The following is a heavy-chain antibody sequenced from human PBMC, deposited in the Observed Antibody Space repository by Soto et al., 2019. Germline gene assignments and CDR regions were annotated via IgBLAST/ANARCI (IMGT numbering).Heavy chain of an antibody. CDR2: INSDGSST. CDR1: GFTLSRYW. Sequence: PGGSLRLSCAASGFTLSRYWMHWVRQAPGKGLVWVSRINSDGSSTSYADSGKGRFTISRDNAKSTLFLQMNSLRAEDTAVYYCTIDTFGPRYYWGQGTLVTVSS. J-gene: IGHJ4*02. CDR3: TIDTFGPRYY. V-gene: IGHV3-74*01. D-gene: IGHD3-16*01.